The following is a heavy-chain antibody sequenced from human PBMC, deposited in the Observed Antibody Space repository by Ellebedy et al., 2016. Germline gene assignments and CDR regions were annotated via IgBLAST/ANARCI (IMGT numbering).Heavy chain of an antibody. J-gene: IGHJ3*01. CDR1: GFTFSTLG. V-gene: IGHV3-30*03. CDR3: TRGLPGVAVWWYAFDV. CDR2: VSYDGSTG. Sequence: GESLKISCATSGFTFSTLGMHWVRPAPGKGLEWVALVSYDGSTGYSADSVRGRFYISRDNSMDTVYLQMNSRRVEDTATYYCTRGLPGVAVWWYAFDVWGQGTVVTVSS. D-gene: IGHD2-21*01.